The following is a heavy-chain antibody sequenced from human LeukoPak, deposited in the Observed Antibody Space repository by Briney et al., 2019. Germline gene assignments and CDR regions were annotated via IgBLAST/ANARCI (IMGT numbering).Heavy chain of an antibody. CDR1: GWSFSSYW. J-gene: IGHJ4*02. D-gene: IGHD6-6*01. V-gene: IGHV3-7*03. CDR2: INEVGSDT. Sequence: GGSLRLSCAVSGWSFSSYWMSWVRQVPGKGLEWVSGINEVGSDTRYADSVRGRFTISRDNAKNSLYLQMNSLRVEGTATYYCAGEPRQLAYWGQGTLVTVSS. CDR3: AGEPRQLAY.